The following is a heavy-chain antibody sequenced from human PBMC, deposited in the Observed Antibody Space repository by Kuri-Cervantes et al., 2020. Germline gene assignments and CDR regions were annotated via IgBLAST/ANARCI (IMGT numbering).Heavy chain of an antibody. CDR1: GFTFSSYA. CDR2: ISYDGSNK. V-gene: IGHV3-30*01. D-gene: IGHD3-22*01. CDR3: AKDIRGGYTSHYFDY. Sequence: GESLKISCEASGFTFSSYAMHWVRQAPGKGLEWLAVISYDGSNKYYADSVKGRFTISRDSSKNTLYLQMNSLRAEDTALYYCAKDIRGGYTSHYFDYWGQGTLVTVSS. J-gene: IGHJ4*02.